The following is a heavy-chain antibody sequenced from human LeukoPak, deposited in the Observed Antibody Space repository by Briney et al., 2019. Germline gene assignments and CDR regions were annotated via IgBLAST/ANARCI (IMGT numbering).Heavy chain of an antibody. CDR1: GGSFSGYY. Sequence: SETLSLTCAVYGGSFSGYYWSWIRQPPGKGLEWIGEINHSGSTNYNPSLKSRVTISVDTSKNQFSLKLSSVTAADTAVYYCAPLQSDYGGNDWFDSWGQGTLVTVSS. J-gene: IGHJ5*01. CDR3: APLQSDYGGNDWFDS. D-gene: IGHD4-23*01. V-gene: IGHV4-34*01. CDR2: INHSGST.